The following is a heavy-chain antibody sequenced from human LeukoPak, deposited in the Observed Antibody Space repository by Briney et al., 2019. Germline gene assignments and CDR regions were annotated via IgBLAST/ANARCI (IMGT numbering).Heavy chain of an antibody. V-gene: IGHV5-51*01. CDR3: ARPLDPMAVAYDY. CDR2: IYPGDSDT. Sequence: GESLKISCKGFGYSFTSYWIGWVRQMPGKGLEWMGIIYPGDSDTRYSPSFQGQVTISADKSISTAYLQWSSLKASDTAMYYCARPLDPMAVAYDYWGQGTLVTVSS. D-gene: IGHD6-19*01. CDR1: GYSFTSYW. J-gene: IGHJ4*02.